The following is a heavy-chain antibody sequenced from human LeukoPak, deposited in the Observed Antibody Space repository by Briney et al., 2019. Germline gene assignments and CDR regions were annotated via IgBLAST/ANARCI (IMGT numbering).Heavy chain of an antibody. V-gene: IGHV4-39*01. CDR3: AGPNYYYFDY. Sequence: PSQTLSLTCTASGGSISRSGYYWGWIRQPPGKGLEWIGSIHYSGSTYYNPSLKSRVTISVDTSKNQFSLKLSSVTAADTAVYFCAGPNYYYFDYWGPGTLVTVSS. J-gene: IGHJ4*02. D-gene: IGHD5-24*01. CDR1: GGSISRSGYY. CDR2: IHYSGST.